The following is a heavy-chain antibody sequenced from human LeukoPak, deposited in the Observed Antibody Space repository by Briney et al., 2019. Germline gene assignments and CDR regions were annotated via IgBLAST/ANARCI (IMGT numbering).Heavy chain of an antibody. J-gene: IGHJ4*02. CDR2: VSRSAVGT. V-gene: IGHV3-23*01. Sequence: GGSLRLSCAASGFTFSSFAMSWIRQAPGKGLEWVSSVSRSAVGTYYADSVRGRFTISRDNSKNTVFLQMNSLRAEDSAVYYCAKDYEVGSIDYWGQGTLVTVSS. CDR1: GFTFSSFA. D-gene: IGHD3-16*01. CDR3: AKDYEVGSIDY.